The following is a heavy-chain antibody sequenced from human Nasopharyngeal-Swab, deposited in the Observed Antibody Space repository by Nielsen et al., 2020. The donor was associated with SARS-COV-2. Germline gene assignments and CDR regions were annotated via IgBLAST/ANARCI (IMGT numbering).Heavy chain of an antibody. CDR3: ARDGTGTTRKNGWFDP. V-gene: IGHV3-66*01. CDR2: IYSGGST. CDR1: GFTVSSNY. D-gene: IGHD1-1*01. J-gene: IGHJ5*02. Sequence: GGSLRLSCAASGFTVSSNYMSWVRQAPGKGLEWVSVIYSGGSTYYADSVKGRFTISRDNSKNTLYLQMNSLRAEDTAVHYCARDGTGTTRKNGWFDPWGQGTLVTVSS.